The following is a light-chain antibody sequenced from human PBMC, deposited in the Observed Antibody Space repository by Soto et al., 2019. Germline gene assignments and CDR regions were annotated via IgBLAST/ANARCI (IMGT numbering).Light chain of an antibody. CDR3: QQYNTYST. CDR1: QGIRND. V-gene: IGKV1-6*01. Sequence: AIQMTQSPASLSASVGDRVTITCRASQGIRNDLGWYQQKPGKAPKLLIYAASSLKSGVPARFSGSGSGTEFTLTISSLQPDDFATYYCQQYNTYSTFGQGTRLEIK. CDR2: AAS. J-gene: IGKJ5*01.